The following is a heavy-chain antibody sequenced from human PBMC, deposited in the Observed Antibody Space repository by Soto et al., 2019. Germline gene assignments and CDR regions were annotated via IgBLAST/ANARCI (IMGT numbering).Heavy chain of an antibody. D-gene: IGHD2-2*01. Sequence: GGSLRLSCAASGFTFSSYGMHWVRQAPGKGLEWVAVISYDGSNKYYADSVKGRFTISRDNSKNTLYLQMNSLRAEDTAVYYCAKEGRYCSSTSCSYGMDVWGQGTTVTVSS. J-gene: IGHJ6*02. CDR1: GFTFSSYG. CDR3: AKEGRYCSSTSCSYGMDV. V-gene: IGHV3-30*18. CDR2: ISYDGSNK.